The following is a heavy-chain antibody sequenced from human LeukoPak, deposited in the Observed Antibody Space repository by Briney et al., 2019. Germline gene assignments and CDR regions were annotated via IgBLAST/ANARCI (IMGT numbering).Heavy chain of an antibody. CDR2: NTPIFGTA. J-gene: IGHJ4*02. CDR3: ARGGGYCSGGSCYRY. D-gene: IGHD2-15*01. CDR1: GRTFSSYA. Sequence: SVKVSCKASGRTFSSYAISWVRQAPGQGLEWMGGNTPIFGTANYAQKFQGRVTITTDESTSTAYMELSSLRSEDRGLYCCARGGGYCSGGSCYRYWGQGTLVTVSS. V-gene: IGHV1-69*05.